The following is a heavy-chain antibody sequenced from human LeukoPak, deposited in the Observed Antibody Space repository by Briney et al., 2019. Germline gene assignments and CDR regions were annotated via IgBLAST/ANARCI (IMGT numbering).Heavy chain of an antibody. CDR1: GFSFSSYW. D-gene: IGHD3-3*01. J-gene: IGHJ6*03. CDR2: IKQDGSGK. V-gene: IGHV3-7*01. CDR3: ARDASVTYYDFWSGYYTGYYYYYMDV. Sequence: GSLLLSCAAAGFSFSSYWMSWVRRAPGKGREWVANIKQDGSGKYYVDSVKGRFTISRDNSKNSLYLQMNSQRAEDTAVYYCARDASVTYYDFWSGYYTGYYYYYMDVWGKGTTVTVSS.